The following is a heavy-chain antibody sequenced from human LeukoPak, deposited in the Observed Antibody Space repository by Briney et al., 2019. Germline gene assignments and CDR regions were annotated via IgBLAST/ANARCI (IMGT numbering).Heavy chain of an antibody. D-gene: IGHD3-3*01. Sequence: PGGSLRLSCAASGFTFSSYSMNWVRQAPGKGLEWVSSISSSSSYIYYADSVKGRFTISRDNAKNSLYLQMNSLRAEDTAVYYCARGQRPRFSVSDYWGQGTLVTVSS. V-gene: IGHV3-21*01. CDR2: ISSSSSYI. CDR3: ARGQRPRFSVSDY. J-gene: IGHJ4*02. CDR1: GFTFSSYS.